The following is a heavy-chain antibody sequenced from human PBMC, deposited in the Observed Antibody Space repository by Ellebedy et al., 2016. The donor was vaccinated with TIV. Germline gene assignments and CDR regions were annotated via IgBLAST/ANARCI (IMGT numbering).Heavy chain of an antibody. CDR1: GFTLSSNS. J-gene: IGHJ6*02. Sequence: PGGSLRLSCAASGFTLSSNSMNWVRQAPGKGLEWVSSISSSSSYIYYADSVKGRFTISRDNAKNSLYLPMNSLRAEDTAVYYCARTYGAGSSNHYYGMDFWGQGTTVTVSS. D-gene: IGHD3-10*01. CDR2: ISSSSSYI. CDR3: ARTYGAGSSNHYYGMDF. V-gene: IGHV3-21*01.